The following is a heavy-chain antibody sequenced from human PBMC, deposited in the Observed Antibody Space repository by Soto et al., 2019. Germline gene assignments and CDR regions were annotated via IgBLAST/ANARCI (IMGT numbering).Heavy chain of an antibody. CDR2: MNPNSGYT. D-gene: IGHD2-2*01. V-gene: IGHV1-8*01. CDR1: GYSFTSYD. Sequence: ASVKVSCKASGYSFTSYDIIWVRQATGQGLEWMGWMNPNSGYTGHAQKFQGRVTMTRDTSISTAYMELSSLRSEDTAVYYCAGGANRGFCTTAICCPLGYWGRGALVTVAS. J-gene: IGHJ4*02. CDR3: AGGANRGFCTTAICCPLGY.